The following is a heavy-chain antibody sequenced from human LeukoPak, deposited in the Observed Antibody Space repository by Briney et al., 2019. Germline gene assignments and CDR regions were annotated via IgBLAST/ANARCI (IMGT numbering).Heavy chain of an antibody. CDR3: ARSITMVRGVAYYFDY. CDR2: IYYSGST. J-gene: IGHJ4*02. V-gene: IGHV4-31*03. CDR1: GGSISSGGYY. D-gene: IGHD3-10*01. Sequence: PSETLSLTCTVSGGSISSGGYYWSWLRQHPGRGREWIGYIYYSGSTYYNPSLKSRVTISVDTSKNQFSLKLSSVTAADTAVYYCARSITMVRGVAYYFDYWGQGTLVTVSS.